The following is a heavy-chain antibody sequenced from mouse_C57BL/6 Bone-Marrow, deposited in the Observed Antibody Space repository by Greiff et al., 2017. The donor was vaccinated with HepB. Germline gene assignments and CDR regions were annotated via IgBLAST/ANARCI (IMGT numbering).Heavy chain of an antibody. Sequence: DVQLQESGPELVKPGDSVKISCKASGYSFTGYFMNWVMQSHGKSLEWIGRINPYNGDTFYNQKFKGKATLTVDKSSSTAHMELRSLTSEDSAVYYCARPIYYYGPWFAYWGQGTLVTVSA. D-gene: IGHD1-1*01. CDR2: INPYNGDT. CDR3: ARPIYYYGPWFAY. CDR1: GYSFTGYF. J-gene: IGHJ3*01. V-gene: IGHV1-20*01.